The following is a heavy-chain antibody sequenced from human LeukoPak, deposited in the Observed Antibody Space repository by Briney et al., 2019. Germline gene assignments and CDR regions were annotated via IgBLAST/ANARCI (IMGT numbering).Heavy chain of an antibody. CDR1: GFSFSDYA. CDR3: AREVSDGRAFDI. CDR2: IGTAGGSS. J-gene: IGHJ3*02. V-gene: IGHV3-64*02. D-gene: IGHD2-21*01. Sequence: GGSLRLSCAACGFSFSDYAMYWVRQAPGKGLEYVSVIGTAGGSSYYADSVKGRFTISRDNSKNTLYLQMGTLRVDDMAVYYCAREVSDGRAFDIWGQGTMVTVSS.